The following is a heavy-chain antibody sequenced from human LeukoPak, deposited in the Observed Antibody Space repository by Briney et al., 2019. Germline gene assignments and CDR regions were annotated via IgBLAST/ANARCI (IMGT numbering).Heavy chain of an antibody. CDR3: ARDSGAAVVALQLFDP. Sequence: ASVKVSCKASGYTFTGYYMHWVRQAPGQGLEWMGWINPNSGGTNYAQKLQGRVTMTTDTSTSTAYMELRSLRSDDTAVYYCARDSGAAVVALQLFDPWGQGTLVTVSS. D-gene: IGHD2-15*01. CDR1: GYTFTGYY. V-gene: IGHV1-2*02. CDR2: INPNSGGT. J-gene: IGHJ5*02.